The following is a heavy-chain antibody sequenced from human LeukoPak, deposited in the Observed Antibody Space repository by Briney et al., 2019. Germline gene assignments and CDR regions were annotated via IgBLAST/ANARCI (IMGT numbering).Heavy chain of an antibody. J-gene: IGHJ4*02. Sequence: GGSLRLSCAASGFTFSSYSMNWVRQAPGKGLEWVSSISSSSSYIYYADSVKGRFTISRDNAKNSLYLHMNSLRAEDTAVYYCAREYVWGSYRYQDYWGQGTLVTVSS. V-gene: IGHV3-21*01. CDR1: GFTFSSYS. CDR2: ISSSSSYI. CDR3: AREYVWGSYRYQDY. D-gene: IGHD3-16*02.